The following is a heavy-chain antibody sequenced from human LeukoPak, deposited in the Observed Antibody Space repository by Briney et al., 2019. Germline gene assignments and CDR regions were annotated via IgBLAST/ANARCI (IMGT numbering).Heavy chain of an antibody. CDR1: GGSISSSSYY. Sequence: SETLSLTCTVSGGSISSSSYYWGWIRQPPGKGLEWIGSIYYSGSTYYNPSLKSRVTISVDTSKNQFSLKLSSVTAADTAVYYCATERSGWFGFDYWGQGTLVIVSS. CDR3: ATERSGWFGFDY. J-gene: IGHJ4*02. CDR2: IYYSGST. V-gene: IGHV4-39*07. D-gene: IGHD6-19*01.